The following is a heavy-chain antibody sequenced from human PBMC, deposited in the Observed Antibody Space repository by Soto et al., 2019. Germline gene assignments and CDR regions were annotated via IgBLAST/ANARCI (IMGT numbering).Heavy chain of an antibody. Sequence: GGSLRLSCAASGFTFSSYAMSWVRQAPGKGLEWVSAISGSGGSTYYADSVKGRFTISRDNSKNTLYLQMNSLRAEDTAVYYCAKARRSQGAYCTNGVCHYYYGMDVWGQGTTVTVSS. D-gene: IGHD2-8*01. CDR2: ISGSGGST. CDR3: AKARRSQGAYCTNGVCHYYYGMDV. CDR1: GFTFSSYA. V-gene: IGHV3-23*01. J-gene: IGHJ6*02.